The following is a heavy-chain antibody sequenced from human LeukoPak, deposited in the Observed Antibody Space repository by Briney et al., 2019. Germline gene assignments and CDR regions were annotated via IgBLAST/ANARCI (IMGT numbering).Heavy chain of an antibody. J-gene: IGHJ4*02. CDR1: GDTFSNYD. CDR3: ALSAEKQLVYFDF. V-gene: IGHV1-69*05. Sequence: ASVKVSCKASGDTFSNYDVTWVRQAPGQGLEWMGRIIPVFGTAKYAQNLQGRVTMTTDESSSTAYMELYSLRSEDTAVYYCALSAEKQLVYFDFWGQGTLVTVSS. D-gene: IGHD6-13*01. CDR2: IIPVFGTA.